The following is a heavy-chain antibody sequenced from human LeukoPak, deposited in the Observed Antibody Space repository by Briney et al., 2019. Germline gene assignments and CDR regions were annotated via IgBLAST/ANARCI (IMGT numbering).Heavy chain of an antibody. CDR3: AELGITMIGGV. CDR2: ISSSGSTI. CDR1: GFTFSSYE. D-gene: IGHD3-10*02. J-gene: IGHJ6*04. V-gene: IGHV3-48*03. Sequence: GGSLRLSCAASGFTFSSYETNWVRQAPGKGLEWVSYISSSGSTIYYADSVKGRFTISRDNAKNSLYLQMNSLRAEDTAVYYCAELGITMIGGVWGKGTTVTVSS.